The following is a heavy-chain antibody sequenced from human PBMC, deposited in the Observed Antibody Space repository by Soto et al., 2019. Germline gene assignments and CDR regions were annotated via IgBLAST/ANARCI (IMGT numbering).Heavy chain of an antibody. D-gene: IGHD3-10*01. CDR1: GYTFTGYY. CDR2: INPNSGGT. V-gene: IGHV1-2*02. CDR3: ARARGSGSRNWFDP. Sequence: ASVKVSCKASGYTFTGYYMHWVRQAPGQGLEWMGWINPNSGGTNYAQKFQGRVTMTRDTSISTAYMELSRLRSDDTAVYYCARARGSGSRNWFDPWGQGTLVTVSS. J-gene: IGHJ5*02.